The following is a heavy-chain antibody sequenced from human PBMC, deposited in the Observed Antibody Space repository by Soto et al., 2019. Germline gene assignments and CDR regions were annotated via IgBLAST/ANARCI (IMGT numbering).Heavy chain of an antibody. CDR3: ARAYSSSWYFFDY. CDR2: IYYSGST. D-gene: IGHD6-13*01. V-gene: IGHV4-59*01. CDR1: GGSIYTYY. Sequence: PSETLSLTCNVSGGSIYTYYWNWIRQSPGKGLEWIGYIYYSGSTNYNPSLKSRVTISVDTSKNQFSLKLSSVTAADTAVYYCARAYSSSWYFFDYWGQGTLVTVSS. J-gene: IGHJ4*02.